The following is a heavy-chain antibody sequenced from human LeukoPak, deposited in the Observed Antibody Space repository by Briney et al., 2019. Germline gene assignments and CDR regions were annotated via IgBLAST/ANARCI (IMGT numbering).Heavy chain of an antibody. CDR2: IRTKSDGETV. D-gene: IGHD3-16*01. Sequence: PGGSLRLSCAASGFTFSSACLSWVRQAPGKGLEWVGRIRTKSDGETVDYAAPVKGRFTISRDDSKNTLLLQMNSLKTEDTAVYYCATPALGRRLYYYDYWGQGTLVTVSP. J-gene: IGHJ4*02. CDR1: GFTFSSAC. V-gene: IGHV3-15*07. CDR3: ATPALGRRLYYYDY.